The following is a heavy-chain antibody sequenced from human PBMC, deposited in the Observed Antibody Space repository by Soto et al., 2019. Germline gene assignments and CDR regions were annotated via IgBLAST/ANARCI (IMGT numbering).Heavy chain of an antibody. CDR3: ATFGIAARGYFDY. D-gene: IGHD6-6*01. J-gene: IGHJ4*02. CDR2: ISSSSSYT. Sequence: GGSLRLSCAASGFTFSDYYMSWTRQAPGKGLEWVSYISSSSSYTNYADSVKGRFTISRDNAKNSLYLQMNSLRAEDTAVYYCATFGIAARGYFDYWGQGTLVTVSS. CDR1: GFTFSDYY. V-gene: IGHV3-11*06.